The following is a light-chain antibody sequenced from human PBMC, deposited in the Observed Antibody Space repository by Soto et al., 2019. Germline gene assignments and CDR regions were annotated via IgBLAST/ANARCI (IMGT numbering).Light chain of an antibody. CDR3: MQALQTPLT. J-gene: IGKJ5*01. Sequence: DVVMTQSPLALAVTPAEPASSSCRSSQILLHGNGHNYLDWYLQKPGQSPYLVIYLASSRASGVPDRFSGSGSGTEFTLKISRVEAEDVGIYYCMQALQTPLTCGQGTRLDIK. V-gene: IGKV2-28*01. CDR1: QILLHGNGHNY. CDR2: LAS.